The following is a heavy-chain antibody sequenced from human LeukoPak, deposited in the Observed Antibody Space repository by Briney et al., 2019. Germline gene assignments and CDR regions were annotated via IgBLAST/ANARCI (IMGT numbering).Heavy chain of an antibody. Sequence: TSETLSLTCTVSGGSISSYYWSWIRQPPGKGLEWIGYIYYSGSTKYNPSLKSRVTISVDASKNQFSLKLSSVTAADTAVYYCARDAGDYWGQGTLVTVSS. D-gene: IGHD3-10*01. J-gene: IGHJ4*02. V-gene: IGHV4-59*01. CDR1: GGSISSYY. CDR2: IYYSGST. CDR3: ARDAGDY.